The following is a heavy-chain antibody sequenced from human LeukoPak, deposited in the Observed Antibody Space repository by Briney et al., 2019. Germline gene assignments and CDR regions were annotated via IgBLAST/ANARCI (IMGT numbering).Heavy chain of an antibody. J-gene: IGHJ6*02. D-gene: IGHD3-3*01. CDR3: ARDKEGSTIFGGYYYYGMDV. CDR2: ISSSGSTI. Sequence: PGGSLRLSCAASGFTFSDYYMSWIRQAPGKGLEWVSYISSSGSTIYYADSVKGRFTISRDNAKNSLYLQMNSLRAEDTAVYYCARDKEGSTIFGGYYYYGMDVWGQGTTVTVSS. V-gene: IGHV3-11*01. CDR1: GFTFSDYY.